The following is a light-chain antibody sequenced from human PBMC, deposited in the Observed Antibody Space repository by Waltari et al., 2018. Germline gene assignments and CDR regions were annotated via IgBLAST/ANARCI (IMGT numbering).Light chain of an antibody. CDR3: CSYTLTNTWL. J-gene: IGLJ3*02. Sequence: QSALTQPASVSGSPGQPITISCTGTSSDVGSYSLVSCYRQHPGAAPRVLILEETKRPSGVSNRISGAKTGNTAFLTSSGLQAEEKAYSYCCSYTLTNTWLFGGGTKLTV. CDR2: EET. V-gene: IGLV2-23*01. CDR1: SSDVGSYSL.